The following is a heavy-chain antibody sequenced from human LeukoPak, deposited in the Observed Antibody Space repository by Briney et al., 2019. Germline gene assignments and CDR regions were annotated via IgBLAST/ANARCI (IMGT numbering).Heavy chain of an antibody. CDR3: VRQGYSYGHITTNRFDP. CDR1: GDSISSSSYY. D-gene: IGHD5-18*01. J-gene: IGHJ5*02. Sequence: SETLSLTCTVFGDSISSSSYYWGWIRQSAGKGLEGIGSIYYSGSTYYNPSLKSRVTISVDTSKNQFSLKLSSVPAADTAVYYCVRQGYSYGHITTNRFDPWGQGTLVTVSS. CDR2: IYYSGST. V-gene: IGHV4-39*01.